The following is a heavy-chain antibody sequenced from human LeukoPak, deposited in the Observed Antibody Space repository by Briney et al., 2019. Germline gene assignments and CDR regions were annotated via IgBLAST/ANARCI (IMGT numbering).Heavy chain of an antibody. CDR3: AREAAVAGYNWWDP. CDR2: INPSGTTT. Sequence: ASVKVSCKASGYPFTSYYMHWVRQAPGQGLEWMGLINPSGTTTNYAQKFQGRVTMTRDTSTSTVYMDLSGLRSEDTAVYYCAREAAVAGYNWWDPWGQGTLVTVSS. V-gene: IGHV1-46*01. CDR1: GYPFTSYY. D-gene: IGHD6-19*01. J-gene: IGHJ5*02.